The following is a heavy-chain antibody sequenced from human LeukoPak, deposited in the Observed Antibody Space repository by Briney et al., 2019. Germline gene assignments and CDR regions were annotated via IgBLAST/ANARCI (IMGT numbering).Heavy chain of an antibody. J-gene: IGHJ5*02. V-gene: IGHV4-59*01. CDR2: IYYSGDT. CDR3: VRGPYGSGISNWFDP. Sequence: SETLSLTCAVPDGAIAGYSWSWIRQPPGKGLEWIGYIYYSGDTNYNPSLQSRVTVSVDTSKNQFSLKLTSVTAADTAVYYCVRGPYGSGISNWFDPWGQGTLVIVSS. CDR1: DGAIAGYS. D-gene: IGHD3-10*01.